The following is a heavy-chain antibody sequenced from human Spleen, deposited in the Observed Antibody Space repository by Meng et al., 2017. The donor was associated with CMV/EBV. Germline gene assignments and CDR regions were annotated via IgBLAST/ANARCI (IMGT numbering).Heavy chain of an antibody. CDR2: IYSSGST. V-gene: IGHV4-30-4*08. J-gene: IGHJ5*02. D-gene: IGHD6-19*01. CDR3: AREVAVNWFDP. CDR1: GDSISSCDYY. Sequence: CTFSGDSISSCDYYWHWIRQPPGKGLEWIGYIYSSGSTYYNPSLKSRVTISVDTSKNHFSLKLSSVTAADTAVYYCAREVAVNWFDPWGQGTLVTVSS.